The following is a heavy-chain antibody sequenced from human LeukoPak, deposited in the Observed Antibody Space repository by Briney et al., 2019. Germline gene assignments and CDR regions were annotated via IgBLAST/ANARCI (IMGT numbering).Heavy chain of an antibody. J-gene: IGHJ6*03. D-gene: IGHD3-10*01. Sequence: SETLSLTCSVSGGSISSYYWTWIRQPAGKGLEWIGRTYTSGSTNYNPSLKSRVTMSVDTSKNQFSLKLSSVTAADTAVYYCARDMFMVRGYYYYIDVWGKGTTVTISS. CDR2: TYTSGST. CDR3: ARDMFMVRGYYYYIDV. CDR1: GGSISSYY. V-gene: IGHV4-4*07.